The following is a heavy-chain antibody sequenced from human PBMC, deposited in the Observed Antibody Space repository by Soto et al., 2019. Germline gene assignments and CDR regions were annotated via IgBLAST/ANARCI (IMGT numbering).Heavy chain of an antibody. Sequence: QVQLVQSGAEVKKPGSSVKVSCKASGGTFSSYAISWVRQAPGQGLEWMGGIIPIFGTANYAQKFQGRVTITADESTSTAYMELSSLRSEDTAVYYWARDPSTHPFWSGLTPHLVPWGQGTLVPVSS. CDR2: IIPIFGTA. J-gene: IGHJ5*02. V-gene: IGHV1-69*01. CDR3: ARDPSTHPFWSGLTPHLVP. CDR1: GGTFSSYA. D-gene: IGHD3-3*01.